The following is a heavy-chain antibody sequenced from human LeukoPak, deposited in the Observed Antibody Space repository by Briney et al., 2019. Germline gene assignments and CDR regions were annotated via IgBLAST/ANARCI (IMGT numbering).Heavy chain of an antibody. CDR1: GGSISSYY. Sequence: SETLSLTCTVSGGSISSYYWSWIRQPAGKGLEWIGRIYISGSTNYNPSLKSRVTMSVDTSENQFSLKLSSVTAADTAVYYCARDRGTWNDDGFDYWGQGTLVTVSS. J-gene: IGHJ4*02. D-gene: IGHD1-1*01. CDR2: IYISGST. V-gene: IGHV4-4*07. CDR3: ARDRGTWNDDGFDY.